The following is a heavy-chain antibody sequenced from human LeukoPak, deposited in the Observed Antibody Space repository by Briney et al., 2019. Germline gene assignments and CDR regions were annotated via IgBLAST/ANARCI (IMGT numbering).Heavy chain of an antibody. CDR3: AKDIGSSSSNGMDV. D-gene: IGHD6-13*01. Sequence: GRSLRLSCAASGFTFDDYAMHWVRQAPGKGLEWVSGISWNSGSIGYADSVKGRFTISRDNAKNSLYLQMNSLRAEDTALYYCAKDIGSSSSNGMDVWGQGTTVTVSS. J-gene: IGHJ6*02. V-gene: IGHV3-9*01. CDR2: ISWNSGSI. CDR1: GFTFDDYA.